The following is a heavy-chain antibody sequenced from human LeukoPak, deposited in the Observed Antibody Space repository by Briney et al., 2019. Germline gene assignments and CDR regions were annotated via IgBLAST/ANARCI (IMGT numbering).Heavy chain of an antibody. V-gene: IGHV3-20*04. Sequence: GGSLRLSCAASGFTFDDYGMSWVRPAPGKGLEWVSGINWNGGRTGYADSVKGRFTISRDNAKNSLCLQMNSLRAEDTALYYCARVLWFGEPLSYGMDVWGQGTTVTVSS. CDR3: ARVLWFGEPLSYGMDV. J-gene: IGHJ6*02. CDR2: INWNGGRT. D-gene: IGHD3-10*01. CDR1: GFTFDDYG.